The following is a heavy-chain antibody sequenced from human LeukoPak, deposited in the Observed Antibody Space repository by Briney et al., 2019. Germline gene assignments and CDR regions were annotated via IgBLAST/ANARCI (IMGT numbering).Heavy chain of an antibody. J-gene: IGHJ3*02. CDR1: GFTFSSYG. CDR3: AKAVGATLRNAFDI. Sequence: GGSLRLSCAASGFTFSSYGMHWVRQAPGKGLGWVAFIRYDGSNKYYADSVKGRFTISRDNSKNTLYLQMNSLRAEDTAVYYCAKAVGATLRNAFDIWGQGTMVTVSS. V-gene: IGHV3-30*02. D-gene: IGHD1-26*01. CDR2: IRYDGSNK.